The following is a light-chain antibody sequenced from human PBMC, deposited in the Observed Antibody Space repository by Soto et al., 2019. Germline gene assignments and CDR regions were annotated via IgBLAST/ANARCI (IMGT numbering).Light chain of an antibody. Sequence: EIVLTQSPGTLSLSPGERATLSCRASQRVSSSYFAWFQQKPGQAPRLLIYGASSRATGTPDRFSDSGSGTDFPLTISRLEPEDLAMYYCQQYVTSAYTFGQGTKLEIK. CDR2: GAS. CDR1: QRVSSSY. V-gene: IGKV3-20*01. J-gene: IGKJ2*01. CDR3: QQYVTSAYT.